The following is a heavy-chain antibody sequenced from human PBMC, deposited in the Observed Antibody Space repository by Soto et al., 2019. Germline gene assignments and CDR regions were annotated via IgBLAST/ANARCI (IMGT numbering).Heavy chain of an antibody. CDR2: INSDGSTT. D-gene: IGHD3-3*01. J-gene: IGHJ4*02. CDR3: VRATSGYYLGY. CDR1: GFTFSNYW. Sequence: GGSLRLSCVASGFTFSNYWMHWFRQGPEKGLVWVARINSDGSTTTYADSVKGRFTISRDNAKNTLYLQMNSLRAEDTAVYYCVRATSGYYLGYWGQGTMVTVSS. V-gene: IGHV3-74*01.